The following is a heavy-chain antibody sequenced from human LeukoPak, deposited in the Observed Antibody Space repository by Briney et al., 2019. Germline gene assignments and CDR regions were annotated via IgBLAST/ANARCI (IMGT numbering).Heavy chain of an antibody. D-gene: IGHD3-22*01. Sequence: VASVKVSCKASGYTFSTYGISWVRQAPGQGLEWMGWISNYNGKTKYAQKLQGRVTMTTDTSTTTAYMELRSLRSDDTAIYYCARNLRGYYDSSGYCAFDIWGQGTMVTVSS. J-gene: IGHJ3*02. CDR1: GYTFSTYG. CDR3: ARNLRGYYDSSGYCAFDI. V-gene: IGHV1-18*01. CDR2: ISNYNGKT.